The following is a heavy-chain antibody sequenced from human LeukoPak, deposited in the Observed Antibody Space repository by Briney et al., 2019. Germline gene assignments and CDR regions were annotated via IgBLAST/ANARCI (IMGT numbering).Heavy chain of an antibody. CDR2: IYYSGYT. CDR3: ARQTGSGLFILP. Sequence: SETLSLTCTVSGVSISSSNSYWGWIRQPPGKGLEWICSIYYSGYTYYNASLKSQVSISIDTSKNQFSLRLTSVTAADTAVYYCARQTGSGLFILPGGQGTLVTVSS. J-gene: IGHJ4*02. V-gene: IGHV4-39*01. D-gene: IGHD3/OR15-3a*01. CDR1: GVSISSSNSY.